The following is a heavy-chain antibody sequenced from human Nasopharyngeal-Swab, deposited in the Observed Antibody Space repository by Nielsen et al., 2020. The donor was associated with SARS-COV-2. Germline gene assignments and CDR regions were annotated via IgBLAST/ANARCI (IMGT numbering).Heavy chain of an antibody. D-gene: IGHD6-6*01. CDR1: GFTFSSYA. V-gene: IGHV3-23*01. Sequence: GESLKISCAASGFTFSSYAMSWVRQAPGKGLEWVSAITASGAGTYYAGSVKGRFTISRDNSKKTLYLQMNSLRAEDTAVYYCAKADEYSSFDYWGQGTLVTVSS. J-gene: IGHJ4*02. CDR3: AKADEYSSFDY. CDR2: ITASGAGT.